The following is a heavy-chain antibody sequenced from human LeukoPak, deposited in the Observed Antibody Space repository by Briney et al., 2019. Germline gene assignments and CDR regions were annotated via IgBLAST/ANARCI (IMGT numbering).Heavy chain of an antibody. D-gene: IGHD2-21*01. J-gene: IGHJ6*03. V-gene: IGHV3-21*01. Sequence: RGSLRLSCAASGFTFDTYNFNWVRQAPGKVLEWVASIRSYSSYIHYADSVKGRFTISRDDAKKSLDLQMNSLRGEDTAVYFCARYSEVYYYVDVWGAGTTVIVSS. CDR3: ARYSEVYYYVDV. CDR2: IRSYSSYI. CDR1: GFTFDTYN.